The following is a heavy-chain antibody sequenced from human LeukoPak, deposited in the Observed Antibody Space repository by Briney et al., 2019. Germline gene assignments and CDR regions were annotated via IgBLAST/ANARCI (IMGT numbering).Heavy chain of an antibody. CDR1: GGSISSSNW. Sequence: SETLSLTCAVSGGSISSSNWWSWVRPPPGKGLEWIGEIYHSGSTNYNPSLKSRVTISVDKSKNQFSLKLSAVTAADKAVYHCVTSTNYRDYFDNWGQGTLVTVSS. CDR2: IYHSGST. V-gene: IGHV4-4*02. D-gene: IGHD4/OR15-4a*01. CDR3: VTSTNYRDYFDN. J-gene: IGHJ4*02.